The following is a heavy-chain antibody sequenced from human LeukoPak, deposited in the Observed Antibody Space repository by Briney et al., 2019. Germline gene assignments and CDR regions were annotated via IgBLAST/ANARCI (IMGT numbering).Heavy chain of an antibody. V-gene: IGHV4-59*01. CDR2: IYYSGST. CDR1: GGSISNYY. J-gene: IGHJ4*02. D-gene: IGHD6-13*01. Sequence: SETLSLTCTVSGGSISNYYWSWIRQPPGKGLEWIGYIYYSGSTNYNPSLKSRVTISVETSKNEFSLKLRSVTAADTAVYYCARVTGYRIEDYFDYWGQGTLVTVSS. CDR3: ARVTGYRIEDYFDY.